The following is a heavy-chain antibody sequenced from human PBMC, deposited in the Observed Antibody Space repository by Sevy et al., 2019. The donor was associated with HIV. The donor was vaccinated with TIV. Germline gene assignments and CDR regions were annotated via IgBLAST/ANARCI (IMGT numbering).Heavy chain of an antibody. CDR2: IYTTGIT. D-gene: IGHD3-16*02. CDR3: ARDRWETYRDLSSYGSNWFDP. J-gene: IGHJ5*02. CDR1: GGSISSGDYY. Sequence: SGTLSLTCSVSGGSISSGDYYWNWIRQPAGQGLQWIGRIYTTGITNYNPSLKSRVTISLDGSKNQLSLKLTSVTAADTAVYYCARDRWETYRDLSSYGSNWFDPWGQGTLVTVSS. V-gene: IGHV4-61*02.